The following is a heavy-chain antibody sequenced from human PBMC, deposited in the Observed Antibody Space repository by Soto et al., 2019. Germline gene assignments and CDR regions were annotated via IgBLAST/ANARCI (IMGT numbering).Heavy chain of an antibody. V-gene: IGHV3-30-3*01. CDR3: ARDIVLAVAVSLAKQYYPPYYGMDV. Sequence: QVQLVESGGGVVQPGRSLRLSCAASGFTFSSYAMHWVRQAPGKGLEWVAVISYDGSNKYYADSVKGRFTISRDNSKNTLYLQMNSLRAEDTAVYYCARDIVLAVAVSLAKQYYPPYYGMDVWGQGTTVTVSS. CDR1: GFTFSSYA. J-gene: IGHJ6*02. D-gene: IGHD6-19*01. CDR2: ISYDGSNK.